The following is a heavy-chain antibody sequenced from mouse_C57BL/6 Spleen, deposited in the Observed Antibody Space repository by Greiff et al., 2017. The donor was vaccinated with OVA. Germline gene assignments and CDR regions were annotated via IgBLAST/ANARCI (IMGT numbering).Heavy chain of an antibody. CDR1: GYAFTNYL. V-gene: IGHV1-54*01. CDR2: INPGSGGT. J-gene: IGHJ4*01. D-gene: IGHD1-1*01. Sequence: QVQLQQSGAELVRPGTSVKVSCKASGYAFTNYLIEWVKQRPGQGLEWIGVINPGSGGTNYNEKFKGKATLTADKSSSTAYMQLSSLTSEDSAVYVCARSGDWGRRYVYAMDYWGQGTSVTVSS. CDR3: ARSGDWGRRYVYAMDY.